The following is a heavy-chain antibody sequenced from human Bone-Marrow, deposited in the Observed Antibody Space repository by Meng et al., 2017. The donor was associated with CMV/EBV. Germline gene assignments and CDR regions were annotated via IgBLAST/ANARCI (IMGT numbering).Heavy chain of an antibody. V-gene: IGHV4-61*01. Sequence: GSLRLSCTVSGGSVSSGSYYWSWIRQPPGKGLEWIGYIYYSGSTNYNPSLKSRVTISVDTSKNQFSLKLSSVTAADTAVYYCARVALNYYDSSGPFDYWGQGTLVTVYS. CDR2: IYYSGST. J-gene: IGHJ4*02. CDR1: GGSVSSGSYY. CDR3: ARVALNYYDSSGPFDY. D-gene: IGHD3-22*01.